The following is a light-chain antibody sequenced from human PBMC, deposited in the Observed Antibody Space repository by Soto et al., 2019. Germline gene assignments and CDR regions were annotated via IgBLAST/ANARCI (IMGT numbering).Light chain of an antibody. Sequence: QSVLTQPACVSGSPGQSITISCTGTSSDVGGYNYVSWYQQHPGKAPKLMISEVTNRPSGVSDRFSGSKSGNTAALTISGLQAEDESDYYCSSFTSYITYVLLTGTKVTVL. CDR3: SSFTSYITYV. J-gene: IGLJ1*01. CDR2: EVT. V-gene: IGLV2-14*01. CDR1: SSDVGGYNY.